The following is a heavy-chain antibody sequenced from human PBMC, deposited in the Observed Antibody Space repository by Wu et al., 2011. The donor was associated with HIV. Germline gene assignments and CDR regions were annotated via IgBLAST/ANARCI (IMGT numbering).Heavy chain of an antibody. V-gene: IGHV1-69*05. CDR3: TRLSYYGDSGYYYFDD. CDR2: IIPLLGTP. CDR1: GGTFKTYA. J-gene: IGHJ4*02. Sequence: QVQLVQSGAEVKKPGSSVKVSCQASGGTFKTYAISWVRQAPGQGLEWMGGIIPLLGTPNYAQKFQDRVTITTGESTNTAYMELSSLRWEDTAIFYCTRLSYYGDSGYYYFDDWGQGTLVTVSS. D-gene: IGHD3-22*01.